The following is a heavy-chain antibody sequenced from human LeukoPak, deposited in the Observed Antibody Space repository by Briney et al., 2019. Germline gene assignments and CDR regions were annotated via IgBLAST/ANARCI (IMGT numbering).Heavy chain of an antibody. Sequence: ASVKVSCKASGYTFTSYAFSWVRQAPGQGLEWMGWISAYNGDTNYAQKLQGRLIMTTDTSTNTAYMELRSLRSDDTAVYYCARDGARGYDFDYRGQGTLVTVSS. J-gene: IGHJ4*02. CDR3: ARDGARGYDFDY. CDR1: GYTFTSYA. D-gene: IGHD5-12*01. CDR2: ISAYNGDT. V-gene: IGHV1-18*01.